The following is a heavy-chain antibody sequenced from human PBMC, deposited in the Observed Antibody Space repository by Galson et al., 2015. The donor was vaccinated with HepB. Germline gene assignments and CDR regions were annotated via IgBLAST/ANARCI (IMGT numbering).Heavy chain of an antibody. D-gene: IGHD3-3*01. V-gene: IGHV1-69*13. Sequence: SVKVSCKASGFTFSSYAISWVRQAPGQGLEWMGGIIPIFGTANYAQKFQGRVTITADESTSTTYMELSSLRSEDTAVYYCAVVDFLSGYYAGGGWFDPWGQGTLVTVSS. CDR3: AVVDFLSGYYAGGGWFDP. CDR2: IIPIFGTA. J-gene: IGHJ5*02. CDR1: GFTFSSYA.